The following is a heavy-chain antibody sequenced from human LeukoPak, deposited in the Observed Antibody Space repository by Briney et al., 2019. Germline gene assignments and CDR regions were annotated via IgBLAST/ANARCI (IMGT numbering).Heavy chain of an antibody. Sequence: GASVKVSCKASGGTFSSYAISWVRQAPGQGLEWMGGIIPIFGTANYAQKFQGRVTITTDESTSTAYMELSSLRSEDTAVYYYARDGSGRNFDYWGQGTLATVSS. CDR1: GGTFSSYA. V-gene: IGHV1-69*05. CDR3: ARDGSGRNFDY. CDR2: IIPIFGTA. D-gene: IGHD3-10*01. J-gene: IGHJ4*02.